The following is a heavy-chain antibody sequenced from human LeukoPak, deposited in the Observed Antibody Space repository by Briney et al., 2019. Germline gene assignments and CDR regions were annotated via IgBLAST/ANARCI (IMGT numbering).Heavy chain of an antibody. J-gene: IGHJ4*02. CDR3: ARYGNYTFDY. CDR2: INHSGST. CDR1: GGSFSGYY. D-gene: IGHD4-11*01. Sequence: SETLSLTCADYGGSFSGYYWSWIRQPPGKGLEWIGEINHSGSTNYNPSLKSRVTISVDTSKNQFSLKLSSVTAADTAVYYCARYGNYTFDYWGQGTLVTVSS. V-gene: IGHV4-34*01.